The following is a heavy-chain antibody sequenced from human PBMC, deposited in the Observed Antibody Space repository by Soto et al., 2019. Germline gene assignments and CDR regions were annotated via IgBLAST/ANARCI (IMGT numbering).Heavy chain of an antibody. Sequence: QVQLVQSGAEVKKPGASVKVSCKVSGYTLTELSMHWVRQAPGKGLEWMGGFDPEDGETIYAQKFQGRVTMTEDTSTDTAYMELSSLRSEDTAVYYCATDLIAVAGKGDWFDPWGQGTLVTVSS. D-gene: IGHD6-19*01. CDR3: ATDLIAVAGKGDWFDP. J-gene: IGHJ5*02. V-gene: IGHV1-24*01. CDR2: FDPEDGET. CDR1: GYTLTELS.